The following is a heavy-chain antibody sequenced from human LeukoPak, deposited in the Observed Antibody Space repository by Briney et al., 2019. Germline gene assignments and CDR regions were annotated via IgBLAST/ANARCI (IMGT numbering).Heavy chain of an antibody. J-gene: IGHJ4*02. CDR1: GGSISSSSYY. CDR3: ARAMRIAARLQTIVYY. V-gene: IGHV4-39*07. CDR2: IYYSGST. Sequence: SETLSLTCTVSGGSISSSSYYWGWIRQPPGKGLEWYGSIYYSGSTYYNPSLKCRVTISEDTSKNQFSLKLSSVTAEDTAAFSCARAMRIAARLQTIVYYWGQGTLVTVAT. D-gene: IGHD6-6*01.